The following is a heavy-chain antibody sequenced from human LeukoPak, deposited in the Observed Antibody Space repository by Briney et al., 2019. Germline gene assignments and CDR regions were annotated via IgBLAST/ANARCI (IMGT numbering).Heavy chain of an antibody. J-gene: IGHJ4*02. D-gene: IGHD5-18*01. V-gene: IGHV1-69*13. CDR1: GGTFSSYA. Sequence: GASVKVSCKASGGTFSSYAISWVRQAPGQGLEWMGGIIPILGTANNAQKFQGRVTITADESTSTAYMELSSLRSEDTAVYYCATKRGYSYGSPHWGQGTLVTVSS. CDR3: ATKRGYSYGSPH. CDR2: IIPILGTA.